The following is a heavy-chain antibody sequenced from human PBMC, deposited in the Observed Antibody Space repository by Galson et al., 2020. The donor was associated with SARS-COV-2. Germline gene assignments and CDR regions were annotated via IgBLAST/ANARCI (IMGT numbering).Heavy chain of an antibody. V-gene: IGHV3-43*02. Sequence: TGGSLRLSCAASGFSFDDYAMHWVRQAPGKGLEWLSVISGNGDGTHYADSVKGRFTISRDNRKNFLYLQMNTLRPEDSAMYYCARDRVPTGVEYLDHWGQGTLVTVSS. CDR1: GFSFDDYA. CDR3: ARDRVPTGVEYLDH. CDR2: ISGNGDGT. J-gene: IGHJ1*01.